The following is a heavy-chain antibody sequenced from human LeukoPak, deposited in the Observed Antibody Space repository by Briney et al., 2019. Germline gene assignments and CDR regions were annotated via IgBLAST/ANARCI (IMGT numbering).Heavy chain of an antibody. J-gene: IGHJ4*02. CDR2: IWYDGNND. CDR1: GFNFGSDA. D-gene: IGHD6-19*01. CDR3: ARDPSGSGWSLNY. Sequence: GGSLRLSCTASGFNFGSDAMHWVRQAPGKGLEWVAFIWYDGNNDHYADSVKGRFTISRDNSKNTVCLQMNSLRVEDTAVYYCARDPSGSGWSLNYWGQGTLVTVSS. V-gene: IGHV3-33*01.